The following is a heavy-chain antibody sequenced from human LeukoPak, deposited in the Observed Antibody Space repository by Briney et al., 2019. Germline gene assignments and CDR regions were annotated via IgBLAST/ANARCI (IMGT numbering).Heavy chain of an antibody. CDR2: IRYDGNNK. J-gene: IGHJ4*02. V-gene: IGHV3-30*02. Sequence: PGGSLRLSCAASGFTFSSYGMHWVRQAPGKGLEWVAFIRYDGNNKHYADSVKGRFTISRDTSKNTLYLQMNSLTPEDTAVYYCAKDLGIAAALPYDYFDYWGQGTLVTVSS. CDR3: AKDLGIAAALPYDYFDY. CDR1: GFTFSSYG. D-gene: IGHD6-13*01.